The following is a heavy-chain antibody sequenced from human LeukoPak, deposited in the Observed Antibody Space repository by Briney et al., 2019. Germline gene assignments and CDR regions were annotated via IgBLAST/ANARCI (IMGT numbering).Heavy chain of an antibody. Sequence: SETLSLTCTVSGGSISSYYWSWIRQPPGKGLEWMGYIYYSGSTNYNPSLKSRVTIPVDTSKNQFSLKLSSLTAADTDVYYCARAASYDSSGYYYGYYYYMDVWGKGTTVTVSS. D-gene: IGHD3-22*01. V-gene: IGHV4-59*01. CDR2: IYYSGST. CDR3: ARAASYDSSGYYYGYYYYMDV. CDR1: GGSISSYY. J-gene: IGHJ6*03.